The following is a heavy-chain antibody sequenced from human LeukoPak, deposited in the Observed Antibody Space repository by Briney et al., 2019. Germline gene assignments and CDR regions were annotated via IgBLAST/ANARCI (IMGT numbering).Heavy chain of an antibody. J-gene: IGHJ4*02. CDR3: AREPPRLLLPPLDY. CDR1: GFTFSSHS. Sequence: GGSLRLSCAASGFTFSSHSMNWVRQAPGKGLEWVAVISYDGSNKYYADSVKGRFTISRDNSKNTLYLQMNSLRAEDTAVYYCAREPPRLLLPPLDYWGQGTLVTVSS. V-gene: IGHV3-30*03. D-gene: IGHD3-22*01. CDR2: ISYDGSNK.